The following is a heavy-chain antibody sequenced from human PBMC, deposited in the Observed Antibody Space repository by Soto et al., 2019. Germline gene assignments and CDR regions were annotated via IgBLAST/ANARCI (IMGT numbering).Heavy chain of an antibody. J-gene: IGHJ6*02. CDR2: MNEDGGTT. V-gene: IGHV3-74*01. CDR1: GFTVSSYW. Sequence: GSLRLACAASGFTVSSYWMHWVRQAPGKGLVWVSRMNEDGGTTDYADSVKGRFTISRDNAKNTLYLQMNSLRVEDTAVYYCASDLSGRADVWGQGTTVTVSS. D-gene: IGHD3-10*01. CDR3: ASDLSGRADV.